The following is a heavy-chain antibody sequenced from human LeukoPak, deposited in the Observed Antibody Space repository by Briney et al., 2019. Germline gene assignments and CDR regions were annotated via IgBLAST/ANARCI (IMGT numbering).Heavy chain of an antibody. Sequence: GGPLRLSCAASGFTFSNAWMSWVRQAPGKGLEWVGRIKSKTEGGTTDYAAPVKGRTTISRDDSKNTLYLQMNSLKTEDTGVYYCSIDVLWFGESYQNFDYWGQGTLVTVSS. D-gene: IGHD3-10*01. J-gene: IGHJ4*02. V-gene: IGHV3-15*01. CDR2: IKSKTEGGTT. CDR3: SIDVLWFGESYQNFDY. CDR1: GFTFSNAW.